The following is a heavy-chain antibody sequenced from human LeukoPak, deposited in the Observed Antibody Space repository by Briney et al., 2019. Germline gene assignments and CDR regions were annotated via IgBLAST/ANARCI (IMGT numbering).Heavy chain of an antibody. Sequence: SETLSLTCTVSGGSISSSSYYWGWIRQPPGKGLEWVGSIYYSGSTYYNPSLKSRVTISVDTSKNQFSLKLSSVTAADTAVYYCARAIAVAATGYWGQGTLVTVSS. V-gene: IGHV4-39*07. CDR3: ARAIAVAATGY. J-gene: IGHJ4*02. D-gene: IGHD6-19*01. CDR2: IYYSGST. CDR1: GGSISSSSYY.